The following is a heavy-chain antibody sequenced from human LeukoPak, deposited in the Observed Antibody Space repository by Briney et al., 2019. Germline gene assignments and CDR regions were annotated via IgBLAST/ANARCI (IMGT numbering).Heavy chain of an antibody. V-gene: IGHV4-61*02. D-gene: IGHD3-16*01. CDR2: IYTSGST. CDR1: GGSISSGSYY. J-gene: IGHJ3*02. Sequence: SQTLSLTCTVSGGSISSGSYYWSWIRQPAGKGLEWIGRIYTSGSTNYNPSLKSRVTISVDTSKNQFSLKLSSVTAADTAVYYCARERGRAFDIWGQGTMVTVSS. CDR3: ARERGRAFDI.